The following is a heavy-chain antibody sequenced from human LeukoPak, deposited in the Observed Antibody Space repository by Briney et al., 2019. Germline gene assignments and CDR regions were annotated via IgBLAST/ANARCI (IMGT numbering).Heavy chain of an antibody. Sequence: GGSLRLSCAASGFTFINYGIHWVRQAPGKGLEWVAFIRYDGGNKYYADSMKGRFTISRDNSKNTLYLQMNSLRAEDTAVYYCAKGRVDYYDSSDAFDIWSQGTMVTVS. CDR1: GFTFINYG. V-gene: IGHV3-30*02. CDR3: AKGRVDYYDSSDAFDI. J-gene: IGHJ3*02. CDR2: IRYDGGNK. D-gene: IGHD3-22*01.